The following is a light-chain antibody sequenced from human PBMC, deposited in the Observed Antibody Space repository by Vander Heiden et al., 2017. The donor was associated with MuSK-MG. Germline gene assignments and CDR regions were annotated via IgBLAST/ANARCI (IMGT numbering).Light chain of an antibody. CDR3: QSYDSSLNWV. CDR2: GNS. CDR1: SSNIGSGYD. J-gene: IGLJ3*02. Sequence: QSVRTQPPSVSGAPGQRRTISCPGSSSNIGSGYDVHGYQHLPGTAPKLLIYGNSNRPSGVPDRFSGSKSGTSASLAITGLQAEDEADYYCQSYDSSLNWVFGGGTKLTVL. V-gene: IGLV1-40*01.